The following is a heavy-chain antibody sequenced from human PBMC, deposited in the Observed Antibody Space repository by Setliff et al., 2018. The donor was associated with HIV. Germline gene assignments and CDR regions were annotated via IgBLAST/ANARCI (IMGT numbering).Heavy chain of an antibody. V-gene: IGHV4-39*01. J-gene: IGHJ4*02. D-gene: IGHD6-19*01. Sequence: KLSETLPLTCTVSGGSISSSSYYWGWIRQPPGKGLEWIGSIYYSGSTYYNPSLKSRVTISVDTSKNQFSLKLSSVTAADTAVYYCASPASGGSSGQYHYWGQGTLVTVSS. CDR2: IYYSGST. CDR1: GGSISSSSYY. CDR3: ASPASGGSSGQYHY.